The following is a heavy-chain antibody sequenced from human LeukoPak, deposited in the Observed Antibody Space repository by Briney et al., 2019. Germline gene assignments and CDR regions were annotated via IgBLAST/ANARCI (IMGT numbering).Heavy chain of an antibody. D-gene: IGHD6-13*01. J-gene: IGHJ4*02. CDR2: LYSSGTT. Sequence: ASETLSLTCTVSGGSIRTYYWSWIRHPPGKGLEWIGCLYSSGTTNYNPSLKSRVTMSVDTTKNQFSLKLSSVTAADTAVYYCATEGGSSNWYYFDYWGQGTPVTVSS. CDR1: GGSIRTYY. CDR3: ATEGGSSNWYYFDY. V-gene: IGHV4-59*13.